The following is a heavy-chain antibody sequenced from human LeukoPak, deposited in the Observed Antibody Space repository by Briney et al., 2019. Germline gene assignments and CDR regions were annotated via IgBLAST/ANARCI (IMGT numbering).Heavy chain of an antibody. CDR2: ISGDGGST. D-gene: IGHD6-19*01. J-gene: IGHJ4*02. CDR1: GFTFDDYA. CDR3: AKGGGPSGWTYYFDY. Sequence: GGSLRLSCAASGFTFDDYAMHWVRQAPGKGLEWVSLISGDGGSTYYADSVKGRFTISRDNSKNSLYLQMNSLRTEDTALYYCAKGGGPSGWTYYFDYWGQGTLVTVSS. V-gene: IGHV3-43*02.